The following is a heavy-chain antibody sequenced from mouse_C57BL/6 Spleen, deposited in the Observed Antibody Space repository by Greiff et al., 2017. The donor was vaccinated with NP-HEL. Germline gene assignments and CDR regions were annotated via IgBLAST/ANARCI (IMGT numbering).Heavy chain of an antibody. CDR1: GFNITDYY. J-gene: IGHJ1*03. Sequence: VHVKQSGAELVKPGASVKLSCTASGFNITDYYMHWVKQWTEQGLEWIGRIDPEDGETKYEEKFQGKATITADTSSTTAYMQLSSLTSEDTAVYYCARKTGGGEYYGYIDVWGTGTTVTVSS. CDR2: IDPEDGET. CDR3: ARKTGGGEYYGYIDV. D-gene: IGHD5-1*01. V-gene: IGHV14-2*01.